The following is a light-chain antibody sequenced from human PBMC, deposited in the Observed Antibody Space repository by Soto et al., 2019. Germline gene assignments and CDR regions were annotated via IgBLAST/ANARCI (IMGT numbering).Light chain of an antibody. J-gene: IGLJ3*02. CDR3: SSYTTSSTLV. CDR2: EVR. V-gene: IGLV2-18*02. CDR1: SSDIGHYNR. Sequence: QSALTQPPSVSGSPGQSVTISCTGTSSDIGHYNRVSWYQQPPGAAPKVIIYEVRNRPSGVPDRFSGSKSGNTASLTISGLQAEDEADYFCSSYTTSSTLVFGGGTKLTVL.